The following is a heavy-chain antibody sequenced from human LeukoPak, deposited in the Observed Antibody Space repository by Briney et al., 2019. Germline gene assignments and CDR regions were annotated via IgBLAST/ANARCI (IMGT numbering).Heavy chain of an antibody. CDR3: ARVPAATFRTYYYYYYMDV. D-gene: IGHD2-2*01. CDR2: IKQDGSEK. Sequence: GGSLRLSCAASGFTFSTYGMHWVRQAPGKGLEWVANIKQDGSEKYYVDSVKGRFTISRDNAKNSLYLQMNSLRAEDTAVYYCARVPAATFRTYYYYYYMDVWGKGTTVTVSS. CDR1: GFTFSTYG. J-gene: IGHJ6*03. V-gene: IGHV3-7*01.